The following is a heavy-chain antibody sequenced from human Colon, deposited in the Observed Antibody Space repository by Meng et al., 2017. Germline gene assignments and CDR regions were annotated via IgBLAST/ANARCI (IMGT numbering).Heavy chain of an antibody. CDR1: GGFLNSDDFY. CDR3: AREWRHYYGAGSFDH. CDR2: LSYGGST. V-gene: IGHV4-30-4*01. Sequence: QVQLQESGPGLVKPSQTASLTCTVSGGFLNSDDFYWSWIRQSPGGGLEWIVLLSYGGSTFYNPSLRSRVAISADTSKSQFSLYLRSVTAADTAVYYCAREWRHYYGAGSFDHWGQGALVTVSS. J-gene: IGHJ4*02. D-gene: IGHD3-10*01.